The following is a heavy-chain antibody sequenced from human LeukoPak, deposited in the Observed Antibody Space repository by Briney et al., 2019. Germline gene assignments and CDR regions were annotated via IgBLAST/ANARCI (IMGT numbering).Heavy chain of an antibody. CDR2: ISSSSSYI. V-gene: IGHV3-21*01. CDR1: GGSISSSS. Sequence: ETLSLTCAVSGGSISSSSYYWGWIRQPPGKGLEWVSSISSSSSYIYYADSVKGRFTISRDNAKNSLYLQMNSLRAEDTAVYYCARDVRNSGYFSGFDYWGQGTLVTVSS. J-gene: IGHJ4*02. CDR3: ARDVRNSGYFSGFDY. D-gene: IGHD5-12*01.